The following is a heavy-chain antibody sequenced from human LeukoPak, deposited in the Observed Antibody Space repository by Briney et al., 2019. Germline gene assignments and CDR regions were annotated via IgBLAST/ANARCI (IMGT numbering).Heavy chain of an antibody. CDR2: ISAYNGNT. Sequence: ASVKVSCKASGYTFTSYGISWVRQAPGQGLEWMGWISAYNGNTNYAQKLQGRVTMTTDTSTSTAYMELRSLRSDDTAVYYCARESGLYCSGGSCYPSIVARPSSIDYWGQGTLVTVSS. CDR3: ARESGLYCSGGSCYPSIVARPSSIDY. D-gene: IGHD2-15*01. V-gene: IGHV1-18*01. CDR1: GYTFTSYG. J-gene: IGHJ4*02.